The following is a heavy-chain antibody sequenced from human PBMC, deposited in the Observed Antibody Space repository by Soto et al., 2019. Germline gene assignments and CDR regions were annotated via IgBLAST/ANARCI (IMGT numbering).Heavy chain of an antibody. CDR2: IYYSGST. J-gene: IGHJ5*02. Sequence: QVQLQESGPGLVKPSQTLSLTCTVSGGSISSGGYYWSWIRQHPGKGLEWIGYIYYSGSTYYNPSLKSRVTISVDTSKNQFSLKLSSVTAADTAVYYCASRDCSGGSCYSGWFDPWGQGTLVTVSS. CDR3: ASRDCSGGSCYSGWFDP. D-gene: IGHD2-15*01. CDR1: GGSISSGGYY. V-gene: IGHV4-31*03.